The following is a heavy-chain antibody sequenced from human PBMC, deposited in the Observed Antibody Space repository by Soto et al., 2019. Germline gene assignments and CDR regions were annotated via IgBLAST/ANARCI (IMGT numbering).Heavy chain of an antibody. CDR2: IVGSGTT. D-gene: IGHD3-10*01. J-gene: IGHJ4*02. CDR3: AKGDGPGRLNENDN. Sequence: EVQLLESGGGLVQPGGSLRLSCEVSGFNLRSYAISWVRQAPGKGLKWVSGIVGSGTTVYADSVKGRFTISRDESKNTVYLQMNSLRVEDTAVYYCAKGDGPGRLNENDNWGQGTLVTVSS. CDR1: GFNLRSYA. V-gene: IGHV3-23*01.